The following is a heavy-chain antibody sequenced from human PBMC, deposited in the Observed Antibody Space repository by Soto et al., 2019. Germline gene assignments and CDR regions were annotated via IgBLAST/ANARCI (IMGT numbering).Heavy chain of an antibody. CDR1: GFTFSSYS. Sequence: EVQLVESGGGLVKPGGSLRLSCAASGFTFSSYSMNWVRQAPGKGLEWVSSISRSSSYIYYADSVKGRFTISRDHAKNSLDLQMSSLRAEDTAVYYCALEGGYGSSTSCYTGSSSYGMDVWGQGTPVTVSS. D-gene: IGHD2-2*02. CDR3: ALEGGYGSSTSCYTGSSSYGMDV. J-gene: IGHJ6*02. V-gene: IGHV3-21*01. CDR2: ISRSSSYI.